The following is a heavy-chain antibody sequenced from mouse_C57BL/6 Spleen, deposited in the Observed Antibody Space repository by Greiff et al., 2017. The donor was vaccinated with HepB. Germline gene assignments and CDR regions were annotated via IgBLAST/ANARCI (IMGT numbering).Heavy chain of an antibody. CDR3: ASPAYYSNYNHWYFDV. CDR2: INPNNGGT. D-gene: IGHD2-5*01. V-gene: IGHV1-22*01. Sequence: EVQLQQSGPELVKPGASVKMSCKASGYTFTDYNMHWVKQSHGKSLEWIGYINPNNGGTSYNQKFKGKATLTVNKSSSTAYMELRSLTSEDSAVYYCASPAYYSNYNHWYFDVWGTGTTVTVSS. CDR1: GYTFTDYN. J-gene: IGHJ1*03.